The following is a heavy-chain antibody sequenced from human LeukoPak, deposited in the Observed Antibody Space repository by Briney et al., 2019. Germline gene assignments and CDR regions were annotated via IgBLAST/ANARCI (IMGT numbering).Heavy chain of an antibody. J-gene: IGHJ4*02. CDR2: LRGNGET. CDR1: GLSFSSFA. CDR3: AKSGWFGELLSQLGY. V-gene: IGHV3-23*01. D-gene: IGHD3-10*01. Sequence: GGSLRLSCSASGLSFSSFAMSWVRQGPARGLEWVSSLRGNGETFYADSVRGRFTLSSDSFTNTVYLQLNSLRAEDTAVYYCAKSGWFGELLSQLGYWGQGTLVAVSS.